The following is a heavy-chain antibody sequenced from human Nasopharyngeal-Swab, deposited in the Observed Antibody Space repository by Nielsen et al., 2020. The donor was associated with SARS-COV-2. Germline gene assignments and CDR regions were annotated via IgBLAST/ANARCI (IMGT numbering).Heavy chain of an antibody. V-gene: IGHV1-69*13. CDR1: GGTFSSYA. CDR3: ARGCSGGSCFAEYFQH. Sequence: SVKVSCKASGGTFSSYAISWVRQAPRQGLEWMGGIIPIFGTANYAQKFQGRVTITADESTSTAYMELSSLRSEDTAVYYCARGCSGGSCFAEYFQHWGQGTLVTVSS. J-gene: IGHJ1*01. D-gene: IGHD2-15*01. CDR2: IIPIFGTA.